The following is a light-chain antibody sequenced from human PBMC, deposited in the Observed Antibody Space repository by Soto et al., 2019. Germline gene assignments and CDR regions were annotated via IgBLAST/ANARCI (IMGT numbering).Light chain of an antibody. V-gene: IGKV1-5*03. CDR1: HGINRW. CDR3: QQYSTYTPRT. J-gene: IGKJ1*01. CDR2: QAS. Sequence: IHMTQSPSTLSGSFGEMVTMTVRGMHGINRWLAWYQQKPLKAPKILIYQASSLESGVPSRFSGSGSGTEFPLTISSLRPDDFATYYCQQYSTYTPRTFGQGPHVDI.